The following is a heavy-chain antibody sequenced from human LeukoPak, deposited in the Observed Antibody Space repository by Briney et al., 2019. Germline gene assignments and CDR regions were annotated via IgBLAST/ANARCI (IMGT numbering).Heavy chain of an antibody. Sequence: SETLSLTCTVSGGSISSYYWSWIRQPPGKGLEWIGYIYYSGSTNYNPSLKSRVTISVDTSKNQFSLKLSSVTAADTAVYYCARLSYGLFDYWGQGTLVTVSS. D-gene: IGHD5-18*01. J-gene: IGHJ4*02. CDR2: IYYSGST. V-gene: IGHV4-59*12. CDR3: ARLSYGLFDY. CDR1: GGSISSYY.